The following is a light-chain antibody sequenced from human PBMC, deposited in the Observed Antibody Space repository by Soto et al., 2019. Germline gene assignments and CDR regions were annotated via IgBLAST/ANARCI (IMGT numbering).Light chain of an antibody. Sequence: QSALTQPASVSGSPGQSITISCTGTSSDVGGYNYVSWYQQHPGKAPKLIIYEVSNRPSEISNRFSGSKSGNTASLTISGLQDEDEAEYYCSSYTSGSTYVFGPGTKVTVL. CDR2: EVS. J-gene: IGLJ1*01. CDR3: SSYTSGSTYV. V-gene: IGLV2-14*01. CDR1: SSDVGGYNY.